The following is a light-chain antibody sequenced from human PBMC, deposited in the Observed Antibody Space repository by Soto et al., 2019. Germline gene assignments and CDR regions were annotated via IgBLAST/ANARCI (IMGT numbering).Light chain of an antibody. CDR2: WAS. CDR3: QQSYIAPWT. Sequence: DIVMTQAPDSLAVSLGERATINCKSSQTLLHTSNNKNYLAWYQQKPGQPPNLLIYWASARESGVPDRFSGSGSGTDFSLTISSLLPEDFATYYCQQSYIAPWTFGQGTKVDIK. J-gene: IGKJ1*01. CDR1: QTLLHTSNNKNY. V-gene: IGKV4-1*01.